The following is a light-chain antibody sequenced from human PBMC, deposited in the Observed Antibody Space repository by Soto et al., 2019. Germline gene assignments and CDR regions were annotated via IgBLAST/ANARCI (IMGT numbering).Light chain of an antibody. V-gene: IGKV3-15*01. CDR3: QQYVNWPRLT. Sequence: EVVLTQSPATLSVSPGERAALSCRTSQSVGSDLAWYQQNPGQAPRLLIYGASTRATGIPARFSGSGSGTEFTLTISSLQSEDFGVYYCQQYVNWPRLTFGGGTKVDIK. CDR2: GAS. J-gene: IGKJ4*01. CDR1: QSVGSD.